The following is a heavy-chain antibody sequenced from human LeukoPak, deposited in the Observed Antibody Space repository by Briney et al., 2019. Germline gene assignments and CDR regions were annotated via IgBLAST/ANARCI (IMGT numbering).Heavy chain of an antibody. V-gene: IGHV4-59*01. CDR1: GGSISGSH. CDR2: IHYTGST. D-gene: IGHD3-10*01. Sequence: SETLSLTCLVSGGSISGSHWSWIRQPPGKGLEWIGYIHYTGSTDYNPSLRSRVTLSIDMSKNQFSLRLSSVTAADTAVYYCARSHNHGYGSGKDAFDIWGQGTMVTVSS. CDR3: ARSHNHGYGSGKDAFDI. J-gene: IGHJ3*02.